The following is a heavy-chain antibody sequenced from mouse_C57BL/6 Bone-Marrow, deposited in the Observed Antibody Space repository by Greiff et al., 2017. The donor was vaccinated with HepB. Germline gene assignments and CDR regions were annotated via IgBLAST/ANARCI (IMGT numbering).Heavy chain of an antibody. Sequence: EVNVVESGGGLVQSGRSLRLSCATSGFTFSAFYMEWVRQAPGKGLEWIAASRNKANDYTTEYSASVKGRFIVARDTSQSILYLQMNALRAEDTAIYYCARDARYWDAMDYWGQGTSVTVSS. CDR2: SRNKANDYTT. CDR1: GFTFSAFY. CDR3: ARDARYWDAMDY. V-gene: IGHV7-1*01. J-gene: IGHJ4*01. D-gene: IGHD2-12*01.